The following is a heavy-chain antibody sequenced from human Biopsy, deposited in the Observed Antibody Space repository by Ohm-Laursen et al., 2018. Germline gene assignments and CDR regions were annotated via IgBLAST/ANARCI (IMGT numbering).Heavy chain of an antibody. D-gene: IGHD6-19*01. CDR1: GYSFTSYY. Sequence: GSSVKVSCKASGYSFTSYYMHWVRQAPGQGLEWMGMINPSGSTTSYPQIFQGRVTMTRDTSKSTVYMELSSLRSADTAAYFCARNTGWYGDLYYFDYWGQGTLVIVSS. J-gene: IGHJ4*02. V-gene: IGHV1-46*01. CDR2: INPSGSTT. CDR3: ARNTGWYGDLYYFDY.